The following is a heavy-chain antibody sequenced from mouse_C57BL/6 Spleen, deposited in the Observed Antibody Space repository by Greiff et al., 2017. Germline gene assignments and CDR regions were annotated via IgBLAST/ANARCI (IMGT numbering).Heavy chain of an antibody. CDR2: ISDGGSYT. J-gene: IGHJ2*01. CDR1: GFTFSSYA. Sequence: EVHLVESGGGLVKPGGSLKLSCAASGFTFSSYAMSWVRQTPEKRLEWVATISDGGSYTYYPDNVKGRFTISRDNAKNNLYLQMSHLKSEDTAMYYCAREEREYFDYWGQGTTLTVSS. V-gene: IGHV5-4*01. CDR3: AREEREYFDY.